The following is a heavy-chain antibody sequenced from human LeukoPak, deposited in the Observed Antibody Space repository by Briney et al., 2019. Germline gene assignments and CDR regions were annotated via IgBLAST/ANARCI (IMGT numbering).Heavy chain of an antibody. D-gene: IGHD3-22*01. CDR2: IYYSGST. CDR3: ARAYYYDSSGYYCLFDY. Sequence: PSETLSHTCTVSGGSISSGGYYWSWIRQHPGKGLEWIGYIYYSGSTYYNPSLKSRVTISVDTSKNQFSLKLSSVTAADTAVYYCARAYYYDSSGYYCLFDYWGQGTLVTVSS. CDR1: GGSISSGGYY. J-gene: IGHJ4*02. V-gene: IGHV4-31*03.